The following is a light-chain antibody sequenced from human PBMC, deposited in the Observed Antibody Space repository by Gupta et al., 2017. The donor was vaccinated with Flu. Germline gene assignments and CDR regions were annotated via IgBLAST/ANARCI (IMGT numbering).Light chain of an antibody. CDR3: QQLNTDPPFT. V-gene: IGKV1-9*01. J-gene: IGKJ3*01. CDR2: TAS. Sequence: SFLSASVGDRVTSTCRASQGISSYLAWYQQKPGKAPKLLIYTASTLQSGVPSRFSGSGSGTEFTLTISSLQPEDFATYYCQQLNTDPPFTFGPGTKVDI. CDR1: QGISSY.